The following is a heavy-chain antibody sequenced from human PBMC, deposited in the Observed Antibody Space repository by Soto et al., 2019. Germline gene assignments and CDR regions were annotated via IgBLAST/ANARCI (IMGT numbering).Heavy chain of an antibody. CDR1: GYTFTIFK. D-gene: IGHD1-26*01. CDR3: ARGENWFDS. J-gene: IGHJ5*01. V-gene: IGHV1-18*01. CDR2: ISTDNGDT. Sequence: QVQLVQSGAEVRKPGASVKVSCKASGYTFTIFKITWVRQAPGQGLEWMGWISTDNGDTNSAQSLQGRVTMTTDTSTTTAFMELSSLTSDDTAVYFCARGENWFDSWGQGTLVTVSS.